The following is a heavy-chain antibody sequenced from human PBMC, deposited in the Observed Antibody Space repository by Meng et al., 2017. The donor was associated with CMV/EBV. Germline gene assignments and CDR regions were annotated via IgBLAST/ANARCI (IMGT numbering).Heavy chain of an antibody. CDR3: AKLLNYYGSGSPCDY. Sequence: GGSLRLSCAASGFTFSSYGMHWVRQAPGKGLEWVAFIRYDGSNKYYADSVKGRFTISRDNSKNTLYLQMNSLRAEDTAVYYCAKLLNYYGSGSPCDYWGQGTLVTVSS. V-gene: IGHV3-30*02. CDR1: GFTFSSYG. CDR2: IRYDGSNK. J-gene: IGHJ4*02. D-gene: IGHD3-10*01.